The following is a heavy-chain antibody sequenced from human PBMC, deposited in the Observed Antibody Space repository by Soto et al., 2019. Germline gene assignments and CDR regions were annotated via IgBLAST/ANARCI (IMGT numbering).Heavy chain of an antibody. CDR1: GYSFTSYW. D-gene: IGHD6-19*01. J-gene: IGHJ4*02. Sequence: GESLKISCKGSGYSFTSYWIGWVRQMPGKGLEWMGIIYPGDSDTRYSPSFQGQATISADKSISTAYLQWSSLKASDTAMYYCARLTGSGWYSPFFDYWGQGTLVTVSS. CDR3: ARLTGSGWYSPFFDY. V-gene: IGHV5-51*01. CDR2: IYPGDSDT.